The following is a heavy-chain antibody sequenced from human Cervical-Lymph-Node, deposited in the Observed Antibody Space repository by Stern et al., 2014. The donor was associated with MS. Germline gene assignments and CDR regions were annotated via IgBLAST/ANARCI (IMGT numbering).Heavy chain of an antibody. Sequence: EVQLVESGGGLVKPGGSLRLSCAASGFTFSSYSMNWVRQAPGKGLEWVSSISSSSSYIYYADSGKVRFTISRDNAKNSLYLQMNSLRAEDTAVYYCARDYHYYDSSGYYDDAFDIWGQGTMVTVSS. CDR2: ISSSSSYI. D-gene: IGHD3-22*01. J-gene: IGHJ3*02. CDR1: GFTFSSYS. V-gene: IGHV3-21*01. CDR3: ARDYHYYDSSGYYDDAFDI.